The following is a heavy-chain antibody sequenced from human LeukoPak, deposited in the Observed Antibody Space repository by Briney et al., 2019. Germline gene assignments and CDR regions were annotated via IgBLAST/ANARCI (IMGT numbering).Heavy chain of an antibody. D-gene: IGHD7-27*01. Sequence: SQTLSLTCTVSGGSISSGSYYWSWIRQPAGKGLEWIGRIYTSGSTNYNPSLKSRVTISVDTSKNQFSLKLSSVTAADTAVYYCARGNWGNWFDPWGQGTLVTVSS. CDR1: GGSISSGSYY. CDR2: IYTSGST. J-gene: IGHJ5*02. V-gene: IGHV4-61*02. CDR3: ARGNWGNWFDP.